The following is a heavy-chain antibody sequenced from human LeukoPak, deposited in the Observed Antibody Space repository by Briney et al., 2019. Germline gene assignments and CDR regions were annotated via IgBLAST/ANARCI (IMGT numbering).Heavy chain of an antibody. CDR3: AKEKDSSGYYYGVDY. CDR1: GFTFDDYA. J-gene: IGHJ4*02. Sequence: PGGSLRLSCAASGFTFDDYAMHWVCQAPGKGLEWVSLISGDGGSTYYADSVKGRFTISRDNSKNSLYLQMNSLRTEDTALYYCAKEKDSSGYYYGVDYWGQGTLVTVSS. CDR2: ISGDGGST. D-gene: IGHD3-22*01. V-gene: IGHV3-43*02.